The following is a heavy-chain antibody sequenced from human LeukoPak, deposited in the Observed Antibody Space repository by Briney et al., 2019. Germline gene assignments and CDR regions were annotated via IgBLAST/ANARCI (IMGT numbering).Heavy chain of an antibody. V-gene: IGHV4-61*02. CDR2: IYTSGST. CDR1: GGSISSGSYY. J-gene: IGHJ3*02. CDR3: ARDRDAFDI. Sequence: SETLSLTCTVSGGSISSGSYYWSWIRQPAGKGLEWIGRIYTSGSTNYNPSLKSRVTISVDTSKNQFSLKRSSVTAADTAVYYCARDRDAFDIWGQGTMVTVSS.